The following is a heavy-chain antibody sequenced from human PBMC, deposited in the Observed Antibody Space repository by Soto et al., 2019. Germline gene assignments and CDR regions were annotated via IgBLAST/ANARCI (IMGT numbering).Heavy chain of an antibody. CDR3: VKGGWLDD. CDR1: GFSFSTFD. CDR2: ISGRDDST. J-gene: IGHJ4*02. V-gene: IGHV3-23*01. D-gene: IGHD6-19*01. Sequence: PGGSLRPSCEASGFSFSTFDMSWVRQAPGKGLEWVSVISGRDDSTNYADSVKGRFTISRDSSQSMLYLQMNSLAVEDTALYYCVKGGWLDDFGQGTLVTVSS.